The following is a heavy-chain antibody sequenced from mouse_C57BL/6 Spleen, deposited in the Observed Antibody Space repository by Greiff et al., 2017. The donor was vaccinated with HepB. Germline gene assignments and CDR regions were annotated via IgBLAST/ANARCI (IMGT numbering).Heavy chain of an antibody. J-gene: IGHJ1*03. CDR1: GYTFTDYY. CDR3: ARRYGSSFYWYFDV. CDR2: INPYNGGT. Sequence: VQLQQSGPVLVKPGASVKMSCKASGYTFTDYYMNWVKQSHGKSLEWIGVINPYNGGTSYNQKFKGKATLTVDKSSSTAYMELNSLTSEDSAVYYCARRYGSSFYWYFDVWGTGTTVTVSS. D-gene: IGHD1-1*01. V-gene: IGHV1-19*01.